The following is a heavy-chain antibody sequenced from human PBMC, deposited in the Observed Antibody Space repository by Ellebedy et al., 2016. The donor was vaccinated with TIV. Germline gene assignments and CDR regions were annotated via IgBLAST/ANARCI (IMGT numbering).Heavy chain of an antibody. J-gene: IGHJ4*02. V-gene: IGHV1-18*04. Sequence: AASVKVSCKASGYTFTSYAISWVRQAPGQGLEWMGWISGFKDNTDYAPKFQGRVTLTTDTSTSTAYMELRSLRSDDTAVYYCARRYCSGGSCWELDYWGQGTLVTVSS. CDR2: ISGFKDNT. CDR1: GYTFTSYA. CDR3: ARRYCSGGSCWELDY. D-gene: IGHD2-15*01.